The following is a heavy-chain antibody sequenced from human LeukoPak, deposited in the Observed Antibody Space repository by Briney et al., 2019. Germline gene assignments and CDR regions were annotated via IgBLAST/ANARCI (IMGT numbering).Heavy chain of an antibody. CDR2: ISSSSSTI. V-gene: IGHV3-48*01. J-gene: IGHJ4*02. CDR3: ARQLTVGAIYFDY. D-gene: IGHD1-26*01. Sequence: PGGSLRLSCAASGFTFSSYSMNWVRQAPGKGLEWVSYISSSSSTIYYADSVKGRFTISRDNAKNSLYLQMNSLRAEDTAVYYCARQLTVGAIYFDYWGQGTLVTVSS. CDR1: GFTFSSYS.